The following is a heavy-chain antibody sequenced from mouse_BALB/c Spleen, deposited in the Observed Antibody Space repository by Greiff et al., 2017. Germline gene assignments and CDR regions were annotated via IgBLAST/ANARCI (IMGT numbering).Heavy chain of an antibody. Sequence: EVQRVESGAELVKPGASVKLSCTASGFNIKDTYMHWVKQRPEQGLEWIGRIDPANGNTKYDPKFQGKATITADTSSNTAYLQLSSLTSEDTAVYYCARLYGNYWYFDVWGAGTTVTVSS. D-gene: IGHD2-10*02. V-gene: IGHV14-3*02. J-gene: IGHJ1*01. CDR2: IDPANGNT. CDR1: GFNIKDTY. CDR3: ARLYGNYWYFDV.